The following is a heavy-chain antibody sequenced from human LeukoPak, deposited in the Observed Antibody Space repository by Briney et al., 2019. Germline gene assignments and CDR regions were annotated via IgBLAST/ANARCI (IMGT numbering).Heavy chain of an antibody. J-gene: IGHJ4*02. CDR1: GGSISNNNYY. Sequence: SETLSLTCTVSGGSISNNNYYWTWIRQPAGKGLEWIGRLNPSGTTNYNSSLESRVTISADTSENQFSLKLSSVTAVDTAVYYCARGRPYGDYFDYWGQGALVTVSS. CDR2: LNPSGTT. D-gene: IGHD4-17*01. CDR3: ARGRPYGDYFDY. V-gene: IGHV4-61*02.